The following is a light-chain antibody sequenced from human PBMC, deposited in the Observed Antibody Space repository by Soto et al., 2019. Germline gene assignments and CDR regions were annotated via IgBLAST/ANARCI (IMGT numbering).Light chain of an antibody. J-gene: IGKJ5*01. V-gene: IGKV1-33*01. CDR3: QQYDNLPLT. CDR1: QDISNY. CDR2: DAS. Sequence: IQLTQSPSSLSASVGDRVTITCRASQDISNYLNWYQQKPGKAPKLLIYDASNLETGVPSRFSGSGSGTDFTFTISSLQPEDIATYYCQQYDNLPLTFGGGTRLDIK.